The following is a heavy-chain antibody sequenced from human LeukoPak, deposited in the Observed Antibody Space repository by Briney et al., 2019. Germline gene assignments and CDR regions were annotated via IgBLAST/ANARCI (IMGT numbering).Heavy chain of an antibody. V-gene: IGHV1-2*02. D-gene: IGHD6-13*01. CDR3: ARDPLRQQLINGMDV. Sequence: ASVKVSCKASGYTFTGYYMHWVRQAPGQGREWMGWINPNSGGTNYAQKFQGRVTMTRDTSITTAYMELSRLRSDDTAVYYCARDPLRQQLINGMDVWGQGTTVTVSS. CDR2: INPNSGGT. J-gene: IGHJ6*02. CDR1: GYTFTGYY.